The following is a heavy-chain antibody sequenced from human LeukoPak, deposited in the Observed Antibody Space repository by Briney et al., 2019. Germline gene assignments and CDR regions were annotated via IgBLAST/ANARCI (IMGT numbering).Heavy chain of an antibody. CDR1: RGSISSYY. D-gene: IGHD3-16*01. Sequence: SETLSLTCTVSRGSISSYYWSWIRQPAGKGLEWIGRIYTSGSTNYNPSLRSRVTMSVDTSKNQFSLQLSSVTAADTAVYYCARSVYTAPFDYWGQGTLVTVSS. V-gene: IGHV4-4*07. J-gene: IGHJ4*02. CDR3: ARSVYTAPFDY. CDR2: IYTSGST.